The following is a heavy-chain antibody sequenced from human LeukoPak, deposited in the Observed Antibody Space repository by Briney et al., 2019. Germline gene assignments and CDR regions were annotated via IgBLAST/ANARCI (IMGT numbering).Heavy chain of an antibody. D-gene: IGHD6-19*01. CDR2: ISSSGSTI. Sequence: PGGSLRLSCAASRFTFSSYEMNWVRQAPGKGLEWVSLISSSGSTIYYADSVKGRFTISRDNAKNSLYLQMNSLRAEDTAVYYCAASGYSSGWRDYWGQGTLVTVSS. CDR1: RFTFSSYE. V-gene: IGHV3-48*03. J-gene: IGHJ4*02. CDR3: AASGYSSGWRDY.